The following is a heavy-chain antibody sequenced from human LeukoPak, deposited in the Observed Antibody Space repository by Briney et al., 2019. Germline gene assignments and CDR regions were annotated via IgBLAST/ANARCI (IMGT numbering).Heavy chain of an antibody. CDR3: AREEWLLALNAFDI. CDR2: IYSGGST. Sequence: GGSLRLSCAASGFTVSSNYMSWVRQAPGKGLEWVSIIYSGGSTYYADSVKGRFTISRDNAKNSLYLQMNSLRAEDTAVYYCAREEWLLALNAFDIWGQGTMVTVSS. J-gene: IGHJ3*02. V-gene: IGHV3-66*01. CDR1: GFTVSSNY. D-gene: IGHD3-3*01.